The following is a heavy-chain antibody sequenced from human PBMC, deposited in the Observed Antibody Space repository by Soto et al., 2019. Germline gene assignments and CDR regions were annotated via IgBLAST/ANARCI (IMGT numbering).Heavy chain of an antibody. V-gene: IGHV4-59*01. J-gene: IGHJ6*02. Sequence: KASETLSLTCTVSGGSISSYYWSWIRQPPGKGLEWIGYIYYSGSTNYNPSLKSRVTISVDTSKNQFSLKLSSVTAADTAVYYCARDLRVPEAVDDGMDVWGQGTTVTVSS. CDR2: IYYSGST. D-gene: IGHD5-12*01. CDR3: ARDLRVPEAVDDGMDV. CDR1: GGSISSYY.